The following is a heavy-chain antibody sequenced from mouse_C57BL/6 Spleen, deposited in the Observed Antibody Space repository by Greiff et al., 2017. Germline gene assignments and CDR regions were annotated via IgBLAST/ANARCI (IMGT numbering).Heavy chain of an antibody. Sequence: VQLQQSGPELVKPGASVKISCKASGYAFSSSWMNWVKQRPGKGLEWIGRIYPGDGDTNYNGKFKGKATLTADKSSSTAYMQLSSLTSEDSAVYFCARDYGSSHYFHYWAQGTTLTVSS. CDR1: GYAFSSSW. J-gene: IGHJ2*01. V-gene: IGHV1-82*01. CDR3: ARDYGSSHYFHY. CDR2: IYPGDGDT. D-gene: IGHD1-1*01.